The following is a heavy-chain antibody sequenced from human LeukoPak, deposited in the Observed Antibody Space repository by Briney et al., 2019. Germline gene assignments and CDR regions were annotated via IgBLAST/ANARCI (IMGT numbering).Heavy chain of an antibody. Sequence: SQALSLTCTVSGGSVTGGGYYWSWSRQHPGKGLEWIGYIYYSDNTYYNPSLKSRVTISADTSKNQFSLKLNSVTAADTAVYYCARARGDSSRLDYWGQGTLVTVSS. D-gene: IGHD4-17*01. J-gene: IGHJ4*02. V-gene: IGHV4-31*03. CDR2: IYYSDNT. CDR3: ARARGDSSRLDY. CDR1: GGSVTGGGYY.